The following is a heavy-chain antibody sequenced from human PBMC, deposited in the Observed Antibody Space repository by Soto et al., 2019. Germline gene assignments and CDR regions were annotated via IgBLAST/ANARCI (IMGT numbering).Heavy chain of an antibody. Sequence: PGGSLRLSCAGSGFSFSNYGMHWVRQAPGKGLEWVALIWYDGSDKYYADSVKGRFTISRDNSKNTLYLQMSSLRNEDTAVYYCARDPRVETTLMAVFQGWGQGTRVTVSS. V-gene: IGHV3-33*01. D-gene: IGHD3-3*01. CDR2: IWYDGSDK. CDR1: GFSFSNYG. CDR3: ARDPRVETTLMAVFQG. J-gene: IGHJ1*01.